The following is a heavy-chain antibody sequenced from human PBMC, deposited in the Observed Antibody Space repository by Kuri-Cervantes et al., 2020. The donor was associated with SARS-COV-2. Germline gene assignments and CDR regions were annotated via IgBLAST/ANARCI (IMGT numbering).Heavy chain of an antibody. D-gene: IGHD3-3*01. Sequence: KVSCKASGYTFANYWIGWVRQMPGKGLQWMGLIYPGESDTRYSPAFQGQVTMSVDKSINTAYLQWSSLRASDTAIYYCARLRFLEWLSPFDYWGRGTLVTVSS. CDR2: IYPGESDT. J-gene: IGHJ4*02. CDR1: GYTFANYW. V-gene: IGHV5-51*01. CDR3: ARLRFLEWLSPFDY.